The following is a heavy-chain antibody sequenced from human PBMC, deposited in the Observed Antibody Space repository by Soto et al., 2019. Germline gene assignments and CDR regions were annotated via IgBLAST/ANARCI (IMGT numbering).Heavy chain of an antibody. Sequence: QVQLVQSGAEVKKPGASVKVSCKASGYTFTSYYMHWVRQAPGQGLEWMGIINPSGGSTSYAQKFQGRVTITADESTSTAYMELSSLRSEDTAVYYCARDSAAAGYWGQGTLVTVSS. D-gene: IGHD6-13*01. CDR1: GYTFTSYY. V-gene: IGHV1-46*01. CDR2: INPSGGST. CDR3: ARDSAAAGY. J-gene: IGHJ4*02.